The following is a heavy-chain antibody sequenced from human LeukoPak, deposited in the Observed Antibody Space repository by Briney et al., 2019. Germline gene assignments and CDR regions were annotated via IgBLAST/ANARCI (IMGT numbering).Heavy chain of an antibody. J-gene: IGHJ4*02. CDR2: IYYSGST. CDR1: CGYISWGDYY. D-gene: IGHD1-26*01. Sequence: SETLSLTCTVSCGYISWGDYYGRWLREPPGTGLEGIEYIYYSGSTYYNPSLKSRVTISVDTSKHQFSLKLSSVTAADTAVYYCAREASGDSVDYWGQGTLVTVSS. V-gene: IGHV4-30-4*01. CDR3: AREASGDSVDY.